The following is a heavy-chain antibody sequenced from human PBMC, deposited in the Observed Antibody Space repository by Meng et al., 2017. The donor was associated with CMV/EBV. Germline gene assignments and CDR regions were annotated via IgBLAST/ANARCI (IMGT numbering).Heavy chain of an antibody. CDR1: GGCISSYS. Sequence: QVRLQEPGQGLVKPSETLSLTCTVSGGCISSYSGSWIRQPAGKGLEWIGRIYTSGSTNYNPSLKSRVTMSVDTSKNQFSLKLSSVTAADTAVYYCARSMVVAGDWFDPWGQGTLVTVSS. CDR3: ARSMVVAGDWFDP. D-gene: IGHD2-15*01. V-gene: IGHV4-4*07. CDR2: IYTSGST. J-gene: IGHJ5*02.